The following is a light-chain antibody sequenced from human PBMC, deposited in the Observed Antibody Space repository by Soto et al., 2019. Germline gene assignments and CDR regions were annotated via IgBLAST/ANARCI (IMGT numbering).Light chain of an antibody. CDR3: IQALQTPYT. Sequence: DIVMTQSPLYLPVTPGEPASISCRSSQSLLHSNGYNYLDWYLQKPGQSPQLLIYLGSNRASGVPDRFSGSGSGTDFTLKISRVEAEDVGVYYCIQALQTPYTFGQGNKLEIK. V-gene: IGKV2-28*01. CDR1: QSLLHSNGYNY. CDR2: LGS. J-gene: IGKJ2*01.